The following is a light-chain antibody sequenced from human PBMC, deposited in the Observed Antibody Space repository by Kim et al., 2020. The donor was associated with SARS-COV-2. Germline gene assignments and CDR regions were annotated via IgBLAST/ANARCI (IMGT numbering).Light chain of an antibody. J-gene: IGKJ4*01. CDR2: DAS. CDR1: QSVGNF. Sequence: YSLEERATLSCWTSQSVGNFLPWYQRRPGQAPSLLIYDASIRDPGIPARFSGVESGTDFSLTISVLGPEDFAVYYCKQRYSWPLTFGGRTKVDIK. CDR3: KQRYSWPLT. V-gene: IGKV3-11*01.